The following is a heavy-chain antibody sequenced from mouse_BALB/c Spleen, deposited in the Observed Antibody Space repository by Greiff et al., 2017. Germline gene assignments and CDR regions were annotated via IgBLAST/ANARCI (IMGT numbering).Heavy chain of an antibody. CDR1: GYTFTSYW. CDR2: IYPSDSYT. Sequence: QVQLKQPGAELVRPGASVKLSCKASGYTFTSYWINWVKQRPGQGLEWIGNIYPSDSYTNYNQKFKDKATLTVDKSSSTAYMQLSSPTSEDSAVYYCTQGGVRSAMDYWGQGTSVTVSS. D-gene: IGHD2-14*01. J-gene: IGHJ4*01. CDR3: TQGGVRSAMDY. V-gene: IGHV1-69*02.